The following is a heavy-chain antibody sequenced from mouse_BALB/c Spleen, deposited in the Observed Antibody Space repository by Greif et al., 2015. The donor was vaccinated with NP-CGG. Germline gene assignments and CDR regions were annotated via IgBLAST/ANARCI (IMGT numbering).Heavy chain of an antibody. Sequence: EVQRVESGGGLVQPKGSLKLSCAASGFTFNTYAMNWVRQAPGKGLEWVARIRSKSNNYATYYADSVKDRFTISRDDSQSMLYLQMNNLKTEDTAMYYCVRGWGHAMDYWGQGTSVTVSS. CDR3: VRGWGHAMDY. D-gene: IGHD2-3*01. CDR1: GFTFNTYA. CDR2: IRSKSNNYAT. J-gene: IGHJ4*01. V-gene: IGHV10-1*02.